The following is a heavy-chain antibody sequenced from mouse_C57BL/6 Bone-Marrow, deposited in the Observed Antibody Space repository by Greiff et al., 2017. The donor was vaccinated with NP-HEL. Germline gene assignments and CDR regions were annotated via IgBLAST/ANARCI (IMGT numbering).Heavy chain of an antibody. CDR3: ARGLRAD. Sequence: QVQLQQPGAELVTPGASVKLSCKASGYTFTSYWMHWVKQRPGQGLAWIGMIHPNSGSTNSNEKFKSKATMTVDKSSSTAYMQLSSLTSEDSAVYYCARGLRADWGQGTLVTASA. J-gene: IGHJ3*01. CDR2: IHPNSGST. V-gene: IGHV1-64*01. D-gene: IGHD2-4*01. CDR1: GYTFTSYW.